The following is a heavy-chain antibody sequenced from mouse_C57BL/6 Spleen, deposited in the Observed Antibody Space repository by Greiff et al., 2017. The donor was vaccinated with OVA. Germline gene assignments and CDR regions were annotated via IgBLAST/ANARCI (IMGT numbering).Heavy chain of an antibody. CDR2: ISDGGSYT. CDR1: GFTFSSYA. J-gene: IGHJ3*01. CDR3: ARGSNWDVFAY. Sequence: EVQGVESGGGLVKPGGSLKLSCAASGFTFSSYAMSWVRQTPEKRLEWVATISDGGSYTYYPDNVKGRFTISRDNAKNNLYLQMSHLKSEDTAMYYCARGSNWDVFAYWGQGTLVTVSA. D-gene: IGHD4-1*01. V-gene: IGHV5-4*01.